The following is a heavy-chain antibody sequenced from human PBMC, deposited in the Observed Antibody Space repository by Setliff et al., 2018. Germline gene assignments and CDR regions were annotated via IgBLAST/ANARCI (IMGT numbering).Heavy chain of an antibody. CDR1: GGSISSSSYY. D-gene: IGHD2-15*01. J-gene: IGHJ5*02. CDR2: IYYSGST. CDR3: ARLYIVVVVAATPAWFDP. V-gene: IGHV4-39*07. Sequence: SETLSLTCTVSGGSISSSSYYWGWIRQPPGKGLEWIGSIYYSGSTYYNPSLKSRVTISVDTSKNQFSLKLSPVTAADTTVYYCARLYIVVVVAATPAWFDPWGQGTLVTVSS.